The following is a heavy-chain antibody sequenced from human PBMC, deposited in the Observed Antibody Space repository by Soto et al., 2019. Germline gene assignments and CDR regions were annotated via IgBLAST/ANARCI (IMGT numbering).Heavy chain of an antibody. CDR2: INHSGST. Sequence: PSETLSLTCAVYGGSFSGYYWRWIRQPPGKGLEWIGEINHSGSTNYNPSLNSRVTVSVDTSKNQFSLKVTSVTAADTAVYYCARLHGYCISSSCHGHYAMDVWGQGTTVT. V-gene: IGHV4-34*01. CDR3: ARLHGYCISSSCHGHYAMDV. CDR1: GGSFSGYY. J-gene: IGHJ6*02. D-gene: IGHD2-2*01.